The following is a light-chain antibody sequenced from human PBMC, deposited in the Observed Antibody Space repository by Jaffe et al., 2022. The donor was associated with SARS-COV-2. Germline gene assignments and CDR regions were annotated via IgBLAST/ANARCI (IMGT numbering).Light chain of an antibody. CDR3: QQYSSYPLT. Sequence: DIHMTQSPSTLSASIGDRVTITCRASQSFNSWLAWYQLKPGKAPKLLIYKASTLQTGVPLRFSGSASGTEFTLTISSLQPDDFATYYCQQYSSYPLTFGQGTRLEIK. J-gene: IGKJ5*01. CDR1: QSFNSW. CDR2: KAS. V-gene: IGKV1-5*03.